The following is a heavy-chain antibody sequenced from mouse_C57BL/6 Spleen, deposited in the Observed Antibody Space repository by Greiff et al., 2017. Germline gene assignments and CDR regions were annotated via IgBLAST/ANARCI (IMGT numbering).Heavy chain of an antibody. CDR1: GYTFTSYW. D-gene: IGHD2-3*01. V-gene: IGHV1-72*01. Sequence: QVQLQQPGAELVKPGASVKLSCKASGYTFTSYWMHWVKQRPGRGLEWIGRIDPNSGGTKYNEKFKSKATLTVDKPSSTAYMRLSSLTSGDSAVYYCAREMGYDGYYAYAMDYWGQGTSVTVSS. CDR2: IDPNSGGT. J-gene: IGHJ4*01. CDR3: AREMGYDGYYAYAMDY.